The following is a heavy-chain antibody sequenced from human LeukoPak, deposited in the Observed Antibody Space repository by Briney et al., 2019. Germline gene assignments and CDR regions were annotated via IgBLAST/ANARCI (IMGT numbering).Heavy chain of an antibody. CDR2: ISGSGGST. V-gene: IGHV3-23*01. D-gene: IGHD6-13*01. J-gene: IGHJ4*02. CDR1: GFTFSSYA. CDR3: ARDVRRAAAGTMNY. Sequence: GSLRLSCAASGFTFSSYAMSWVRPAPGKGLEWVSAISGSGGSTYYAASVKGRFTISRDDSKNTLYLQKNSLRAEDTSVYFCARDVRRAAAGTMNYWGKGTLVTVSS.